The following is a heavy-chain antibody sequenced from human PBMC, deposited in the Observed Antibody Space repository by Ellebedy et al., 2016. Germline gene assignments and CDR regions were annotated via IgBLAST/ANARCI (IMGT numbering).Heavy chain of an antibody. Sequence: LRLSXTVSGGSINSGSFYWNWIRQPAGKGLEWIGRILASGSTKFNPSLKSRVSMSVDTSKNQFSLRLNSVTAADTAVYYCARDGNHYPLGFDPWGQGTLVTVSS. D-gene: IGHD4-23*01. CDR2: ILASGST. V-gene: IGHV4-61*02. CDR1: GGSINSGSFY. J-gene: IGHJ5*02. CDR3: ARDGNHYPLGFDP.